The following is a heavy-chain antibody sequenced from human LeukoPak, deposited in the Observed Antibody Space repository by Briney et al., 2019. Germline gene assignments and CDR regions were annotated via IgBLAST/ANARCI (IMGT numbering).Heavy chain of an antibody. D-gene: IGHD5-12*01. V-gene: IGHV4-4*07. CDR2: IYTSGST. CDR3: AREYGADSGYDWDLDY. J-gene: IGHJ4*02. CDR1: GGSISSYY. Sequence: KPSETLSLXCTVSGGSISSYYWSWIRQPAGKGLEWIGRIYTSGSTNYNPSLKSRVTMSVDTSKNQFSLKLSSVTAADTAVYYCAREYGADSGYDWDLDYWGQGTLVTVSS.